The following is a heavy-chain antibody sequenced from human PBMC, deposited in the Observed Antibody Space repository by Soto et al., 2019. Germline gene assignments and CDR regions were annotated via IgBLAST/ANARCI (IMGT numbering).Heavy chain of an antibody. CDR1: GFTFSSYA. CDR3: AASGSRDAFDI. J-gene: IGHJ3*02. V-gene: IGHV3-64*01. CDR2: ISSNGGST. D-gene: IGHD1-26*01. Sequence: EVPLVESGGGLVQPGGSLRLSCAASGFTFSSYAMHWVRQAPGKGLEYVSAISSNGGSTYYANSVKGRFTISRDNSKNTLYIQMGSLRAEDMAVYYCAASGSRDAFDIWGQGTMVTVSS.